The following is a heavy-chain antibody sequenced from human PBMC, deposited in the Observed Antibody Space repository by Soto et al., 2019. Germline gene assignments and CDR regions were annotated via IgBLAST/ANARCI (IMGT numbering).Heavy chain of an antibody. J-gene: IGHJ1*01. V-gene: IGHV3-9*01. CDR1: GFTFDDYA. CDR3: AKGLGAGTGLKYQYFQH. CDR2: ISWNSGSI. Sequence: GGSLRLSCAASGFTFDDYAMHWVRQAPGKGLEWVSGISWNSGSIGYADSVKGRFTISRDNAKNSLYLQMNSLRAEDTALYYCAKGLGAGTGLKYQYFQHWGQGTLVTVS. D-gene: IGHD1-1*01.